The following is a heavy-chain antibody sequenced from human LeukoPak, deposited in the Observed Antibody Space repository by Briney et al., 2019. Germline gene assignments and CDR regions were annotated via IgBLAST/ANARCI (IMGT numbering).Heavy chain of an antibody. CDR1: GGSISSGGYY. CDR3: ARDQGRVTTFMI. V-gene: IGHV4-31*03. D-gene: IGHD4-17*01. J-gene: IGHJ4*02. CDR2: IYYSGST. Sequence: SETLSLTCTVSGGSISSGGYYWSWIRQHPGKGLEWIGYIYYSGSTYYNPSLKSRVTISVDTSKNQFSLKLSSVTAADTAVYYCARDQGRVTTFMIWGQGTLVTVSS.